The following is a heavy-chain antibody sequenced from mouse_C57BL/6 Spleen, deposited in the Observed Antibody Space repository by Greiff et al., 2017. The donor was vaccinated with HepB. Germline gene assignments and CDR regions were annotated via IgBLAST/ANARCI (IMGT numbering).Heavy chain of an antibody. CDR2: ISYDGSN. D-gene: IGHD4-1*01. J-gene: IGHJ2*01. Sequence: EVKLQESGPGLVKPSQSLSLTCSVTGYSITSGYYWNWIRQFPGNKLEWMGYISYDGSNNYNPSLKNRISITRDTSKNQFFLKLNSVTTEDTATYYCARAGRGCFDYWGHSTTLTVSS. CDR1: GYSITSGYY. V-gene: IGHV3-6*01. CDR3: ARAGRGCFDY.